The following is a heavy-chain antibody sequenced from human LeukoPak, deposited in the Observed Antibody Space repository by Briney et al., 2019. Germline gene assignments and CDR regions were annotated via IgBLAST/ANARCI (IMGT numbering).Heavy chain of an antibody. J-gene: IGHJ4*02. V-gene: IGHV3-23*01. CDR1: GFTFSSYA. CDR2: ISGSGGST. Sequence: GGSLRLSCAASGFTFSSYAMSWVRQAPGKGLEWVSAISGSGGSTYYTDSVKGRFTISRDNSKNTLYLQMNGLRAEDTAVYYCAKRGTAMVQIDYWGQGTLVTVSS. D-gene: IGHD5-18*01. CDR3: AKRGTAMVQIDY.